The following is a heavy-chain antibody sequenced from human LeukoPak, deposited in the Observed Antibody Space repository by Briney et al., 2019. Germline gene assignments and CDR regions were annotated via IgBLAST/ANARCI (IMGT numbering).Heavy chain of an antibody. D-gene: IGHD1-26*01. CDR2: ISAYNGNT. V-gene: IGHV1-18*01. CDR1: GYTFTSYG. CDR3: ARVGGSYPLHMPRNWFDP. Sequence: GASVKVSCKASGYTFTSYGISWVRQAPGQGLEWMGWISAYNGNTNYAQKLQGRVTMTTDTSTSTAYMELRSLRSDDTAVYYCARVGGSYPLHMPRNWFDPWGQGTLVTVSS. J-gene: IGHJ5*02.